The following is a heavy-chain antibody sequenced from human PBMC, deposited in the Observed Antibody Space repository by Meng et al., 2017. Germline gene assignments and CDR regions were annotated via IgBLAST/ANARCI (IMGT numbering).Heavy chain of an antibody. CDR2: ISYDGSNK. J-gene: IGHJ4*02. V-gene: IGHV3-30*03. CDR1: GFTVSSNY. Sequence: GESLKISCAASGFTVSSNYMSWVRQAPGKGLEWVAVISYDGSNKYYADSVKGRFTISRDNSKNTLYLQMNSLRAEDTAVYYCARGRSIAAAHYWGQGTLVTVSS. CDR3: ARGRSIAAAHY. D-gene: IGHD6-13*01.